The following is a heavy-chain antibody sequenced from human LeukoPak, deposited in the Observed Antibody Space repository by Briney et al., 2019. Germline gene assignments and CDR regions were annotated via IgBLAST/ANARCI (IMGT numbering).Heavy chain of an antibody. D-gene: IGHD2/OR15-2a*01. CDR2: ISGSGAYT. CDR1: GFTFNNTW. J-gene: IGHJ4*02. CDR3: AKVPYDNYFYYFVY. V-gene: IGHV3-23*01. Sequence: GGSLRLSCAASGFTFNNTWMNWVRQAPGKGPEWVSAISGSGAYTHYADSVKGRFTISRDNSRNTLYLQMHSLRSDDTAVYYCAKVPYDNYFYYFVYWGQGTLVTVSS.